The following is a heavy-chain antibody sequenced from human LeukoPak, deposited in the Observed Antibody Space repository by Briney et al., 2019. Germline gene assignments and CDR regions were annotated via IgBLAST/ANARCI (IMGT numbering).Heavy chain of an antibody. CDR3: ARGRYSNYVDY. Sequence: PSETLSLTCAVYGGSFSGYYWSWIRQPPGKGLEWIGEINHSGSTNYNPSLKSRVTISVDTSMNQFSLKLSSVTAADTAVYYCARGRYSNYVDYWGQGTLVTVSS. D-gene: IGHD4-11*01. V-gene: IGHV4-34*01. J-gene: IGHJ4*02. CDR1: GGSFSGYY. CDR2: INHSGST.